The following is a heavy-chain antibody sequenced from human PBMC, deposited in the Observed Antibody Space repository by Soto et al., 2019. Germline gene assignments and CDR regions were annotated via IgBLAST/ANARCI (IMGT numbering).Heavy chain of an antibody. Sequence: ASVKVSCKASGYTFTSYAMHGVRQAPGQRLEWMGWINAGNGNTKYSQKFQGRVTITRDTSASTAYMELSSLRSEDTAVYYCTSGPPGGFMVYYFVYGGRGTLVPVS. J-gene: IGHJ4*02. CDR2: INAGNGNT. CDR1: GYTFTSYA. V-gene: IGHV1-3*01. D-gene: IGHD3-10*01. CDR3: TSGPPGGFMVYYFVY.